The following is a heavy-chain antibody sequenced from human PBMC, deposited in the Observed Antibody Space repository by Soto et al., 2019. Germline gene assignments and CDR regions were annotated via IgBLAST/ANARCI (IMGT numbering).Heavy chain of an antibody. CDR3: ARGRLFGGSYRSYYYFGMDV. J-gene: IGHJ6*02. CDR2: INHSGNA. V-gene: IGHV4-34*01. D-gene: IGHD1-26*01. Sequence: RCAVYGGSCSDYYWHWVRQPPGKGLEWIGEINHSGNANYNPSLKSRVTISVDTSKNQISLKLSSVTAADTAVYYCARGRLFGGSYRSYYYFGMDVWVPVSTV. CDR1: GGSCSDYY.